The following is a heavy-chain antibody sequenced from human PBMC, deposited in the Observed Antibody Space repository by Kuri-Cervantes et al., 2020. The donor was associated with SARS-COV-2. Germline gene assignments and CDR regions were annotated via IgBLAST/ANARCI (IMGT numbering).Heavy chain of an antibody. V-gene: IGHV3-43D*03. CDR2: ITWAGGRT. Sequence: LAWVLSGFTFGDYAMSWVRQAGGNGLEWGSSITWAGGRTFYAYSVKGQFTMSRDSSKKSLYLQMDSLSVEDTALYYCAKVFGVGSNIKYFDSWGQRTVVTVSS. D-gene: IGHD3-10*02. CDR1: GFTFGDYA. CDR3: AKVFGVGSNIKYFDS. J-gene: IGHJ4*02.